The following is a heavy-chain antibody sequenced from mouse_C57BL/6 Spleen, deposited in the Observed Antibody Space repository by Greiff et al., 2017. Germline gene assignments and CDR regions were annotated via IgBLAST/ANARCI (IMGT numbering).Heavy chain of an antibody. CDR2: IYPGSGST. CDR1: GYTFTSYW. J-gene: IGHJ4*01. V-gene: IGHV1-55*01. Sequence: VKLMESGAELVKPGASVKMSCKASGYTFTSYWITWVKQRPGQGLEWIGDIYPGSGSTNYNEKFKGKATLTVATSSSTAYMQLLSLTSEDSAVYYCARQLRLHAMDYWGQGTSVTVSS. D-gene: IGHD3-2*02. CDR3: ARQLRLHAMDY.